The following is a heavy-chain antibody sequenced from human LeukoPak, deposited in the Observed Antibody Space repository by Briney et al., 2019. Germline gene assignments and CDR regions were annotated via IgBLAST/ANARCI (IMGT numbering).Heavy chain of an antibody. Sequence: SVKVSCKASGGTFSSYAISWVRQAPGQGLEWMGGIIPIFGTTNYAQKFQGRVTITADESTSTAYMELSSLRSEDTAVYYCARSETDDYYYYGMDVWGKGTTVTVSS. V-gene: IGHV1-69*01. J-gene: IGHJ6*04. CDR3: ARSETDDYYYYGMDV. CDR1: GGTFSSYA. CDR2: IIPIFGTT.